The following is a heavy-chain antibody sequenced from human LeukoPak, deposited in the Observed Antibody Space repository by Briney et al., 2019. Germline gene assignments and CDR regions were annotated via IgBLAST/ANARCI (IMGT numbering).Heavy chain of an antibody. J-gene: IGHJ4*02. V-gene: IGHV1-2*02. D-gene: IGHD3-3*01. CDR2: INPNSGGT. Sequence: ASVKVSCKASGYTFTGYYMHWVRQAPGQGLEWMGWINPNSGGTNYAQKFQGRVTMTRDTSISTAYMELSRLRSDDTAVYYCAKGPSYDFWSGHQDFDYWGQGTLVTVSS. CDR1: GYTFTGYY. CDR3: AKGPSYDFWSGHQDFDY.